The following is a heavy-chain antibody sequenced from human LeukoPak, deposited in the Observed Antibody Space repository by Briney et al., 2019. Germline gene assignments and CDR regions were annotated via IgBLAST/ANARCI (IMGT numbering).Heavy chain of an antibody. CDR1: GFTFSSYE. Sequence: GGSLRLSCAASGFTFSSYEMNWVRQAPGKGLEWVSVIYSGGSRYYADSVKGRFTISRDNSKNTLYLQMNSLRAEDTAVYYCARSGYSYGFSAFDIWGQGTMVTVSS. CDR3: ARSGYSYGFSAFDI. J-gene: IGHJ3*02. V-gene: IGHV3-53*01. D-gene: IGHD5-18*01. CDR2: IYSGGSR.